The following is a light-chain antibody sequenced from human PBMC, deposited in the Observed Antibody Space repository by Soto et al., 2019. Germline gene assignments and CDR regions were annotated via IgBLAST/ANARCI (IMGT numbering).Light chain of an antibody. Sequence: QSALTQPASVSGSPGQSITISCTGTSSDVGNYNLVSRYQQHPGKAPKLMIYEGSKRPSGVSNRFSGSKSGNTASLTISILQAEDEADYYCCSYAGSSTYVFGTGTKLTVL. J-gene: IGLJ1*01. CDR3: CSYAGSSTYV. CDR2: EGS. V-gene: IGLV2-23*01. CDR1: SSDVGNYNL.